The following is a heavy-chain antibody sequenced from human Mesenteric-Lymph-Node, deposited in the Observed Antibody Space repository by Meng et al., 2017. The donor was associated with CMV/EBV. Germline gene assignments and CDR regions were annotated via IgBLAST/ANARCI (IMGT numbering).Heavy chain of an antibody. Sequence: GGSLKISCAASGFTVSSSYMSWVRQAPGKGLEWVSLIYGGDNTNFADPVKGRFTISRDNSKNTVYLQMDSLRAEDTAVYYCATSWGNSEHFDQWGQGTLVTVSS. D-gene: IGHD4-23*01. V-gene: IGHV3-53*01. J-gene: IGHJ4*02. CDR3: ATSWGNSEHFDQ. CDR1: GFTVSSSY. CDR2: IYGGDNT.